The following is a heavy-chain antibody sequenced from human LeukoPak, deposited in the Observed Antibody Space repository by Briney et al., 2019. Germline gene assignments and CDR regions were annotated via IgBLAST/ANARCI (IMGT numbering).Heavy chain of an antibody. CDR3: ARSGAGYSYGYYYYYMDV. Sequence: SETLSLTCTVSGGSISSYYWSWIRQPPGKGLEWIGCIYYSGSTNYNPSLKSRVTISVDTSKNQFSLKLSSVTAADTAVYYCARSGAGYSYGYYYYYMDVWGKGTTVTVSS. CDR1: GGSISSYY. CDR2: IYYSGST. J-gene: IGHJ6*03. V-gene: IGHV4-59*01. D-gene: IGHD5-18*01.